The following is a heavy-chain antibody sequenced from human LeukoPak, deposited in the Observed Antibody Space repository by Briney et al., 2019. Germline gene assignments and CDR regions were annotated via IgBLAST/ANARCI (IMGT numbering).Heavy chain of an antibody. CDR3: ARHNEMTH. J-gene: IGHJ1*01. V-gene: IGHV3-73*01. D-gene: IGHD5-24*01. CDR1: GFTFRGSA. CDR2: VRIKANNYAT. Sequence: HPGGSLRLSCAASGFTFRGSAMHWVRQASGRGPEWVGRVRIKANNYATAYAASVKGRFTISRDDSKNTAYLQMNSLKTEDTAVYYCARHNEMTHWGQGTLVTVSS.